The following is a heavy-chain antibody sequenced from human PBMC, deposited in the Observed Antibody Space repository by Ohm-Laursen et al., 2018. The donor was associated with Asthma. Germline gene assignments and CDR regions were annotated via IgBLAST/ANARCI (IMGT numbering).Heavy chain of an antibody. CDR3: ARDFDYYDSSGRHYGMDV. D-gene: IGHD3-22*01. CDR2: IWYDGSNK. CDR1: GFTFSSYG. Sequence: SLRLSCAASGFTFSSYGMHWVRQAPGKGLEWVAVIWYDGSNKYYADSVKGRFTISRDNSKNTLYLQMNSLRAEDTAVYYCARDFDYYDSSGRHYGMDVWGQGTTVTVSS. V-gene: IGHV3-33*01. J-gene: IGHJ6*02.